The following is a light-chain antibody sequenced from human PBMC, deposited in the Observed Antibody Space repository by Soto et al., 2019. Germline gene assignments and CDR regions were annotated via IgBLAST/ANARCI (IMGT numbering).Light chain of an antibody. J-gene: IGKJ1*01. V-gene: IGKV1-27*01. CDR1: QGINNF. Sequence: DIQMTQSPSSLSASVGGRVTITCRASQGINNFLAWYQQKPGKVPKLLIYGSSTVQSGVPSRFSGSGSGTDFTLTISSLQPEDVATYYCQKYDSDPRTFGQGTKVDIK. CDR2: GSS. CDR3: QKYDSDPRT.